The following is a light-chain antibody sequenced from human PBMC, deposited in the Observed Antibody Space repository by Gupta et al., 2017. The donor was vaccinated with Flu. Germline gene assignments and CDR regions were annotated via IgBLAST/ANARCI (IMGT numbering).Light chain of an antibody. J-gene: IGKJ4*01. CDR1: QSISNY. Sequence: DSQMTQSPYSLPASVGDRVTITCRASQSISNYVNWFQQKVGEAPKLLIYAASSLQSGVPSRFSGSGSGTEFTLTISSLQPEDFATYYCQQGNRTPLTFGGGTKVE. CDR2: AAS. V-gene: IGKV1-39*01. CDR3: QQGNRTPLT.